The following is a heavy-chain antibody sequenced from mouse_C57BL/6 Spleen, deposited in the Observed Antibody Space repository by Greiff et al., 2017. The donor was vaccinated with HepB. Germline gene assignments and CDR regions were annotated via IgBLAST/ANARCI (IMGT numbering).Heavy chain of an antibody. D-gene: IGHD2-4*01. J-gene: IGHJ4*01. Sequence: QVQLQQPGAELVKPGASVKMSCKASGYTFTSYWITWVKQRPGQGLEWIGDIYPGSGSTNYNEKFKSKATLTVDTSSSTAYMQLSILTSEDSAVYYCARHYDYDEGYAMDYWGQGTSVTVSS. CDR2: IYPGSGST. CDR1: GYTFTSYW. CDR3: ARHYDYDEGYAMDY. V-gene: IGHV1-55*01.